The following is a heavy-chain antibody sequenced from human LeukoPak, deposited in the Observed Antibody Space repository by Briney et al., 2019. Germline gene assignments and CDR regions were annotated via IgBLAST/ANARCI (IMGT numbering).Heavy chain of an antibody. CDR2: IYHSGST. CDR1: GVSISSYY. J-gene: IGHJ3*02. CDR3: ARGPYGGTYAFDI. Sequence: SETLSLTCTVSGVSISSYYWSWIRQPPGKGLEWIAHIYHSGSTNYNPSLKSRVNISVDTSKKQFSLKLTSVTAADTAVYYCARGPYGGTYAFDIWGQGTMVTVSS. V-gene: IGHV4-59*01. D-gene: IGHD4-23*01.